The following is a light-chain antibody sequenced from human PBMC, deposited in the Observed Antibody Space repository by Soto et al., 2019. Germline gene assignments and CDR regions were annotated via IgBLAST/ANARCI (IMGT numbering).Light chain of an antibody. Sequence: DIQLTQSPSFLSASVGDRVTITCRASQGISSYLAWYQQRPGKVPKLLIYAASTLQSGVPSSFSGSGSGTEFTLTISSLQPEDFATYYCQQLNSYPHTFGQGTKLEIK. CDR2: AAS. CDR1: QGISSY. J-gene: IGKJ2*01. V-gene: IGKV1-9*01. CDR3: QQLNSYPHT.